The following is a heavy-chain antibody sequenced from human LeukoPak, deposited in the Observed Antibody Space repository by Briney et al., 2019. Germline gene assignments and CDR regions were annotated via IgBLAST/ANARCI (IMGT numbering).Heavy chain of an antibody. J-gene: IGHJ5*02. CDR3: ANLKDIVVVPAAIAWFDP. CDR2: IRGSGGST. D-gene: IGHD2-2*02. CDR1: GFTFSSYA. Sequence: GGSLRLSWAASGFTFSSYAMSWVRQAPGKGLEWVSAIRGSGGSTYYADSVKGRFTISRDNSKNTLYLQMNSLRAEDTAVYYCANLKDIVVVPAAIAWFDPWVQGTLVTVSS. V-gene: IGHV3-23*01.